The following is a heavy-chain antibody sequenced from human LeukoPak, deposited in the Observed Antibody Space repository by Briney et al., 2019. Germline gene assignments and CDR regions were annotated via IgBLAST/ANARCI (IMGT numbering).Heavy chain of an antibody. CDR3: ARQDSSGPYYYYYGMDV. CDR2: IYYSGST. D-gene: IGHD3-22*01. V-gene: IGHV4-59*08. CDR1: GGSISSYY. J-gene: IGHJ6*02. Sequence: SETLSLTCTVSGGSISSYYWSWIRQPPGKGLEWIGYIYYSGSTNYNPSLKSRVTISVDTSKNQFSLKLSSVTAADTAVYYCARQDSSGPYYYYYGMDVWGQGTTVTVSS.